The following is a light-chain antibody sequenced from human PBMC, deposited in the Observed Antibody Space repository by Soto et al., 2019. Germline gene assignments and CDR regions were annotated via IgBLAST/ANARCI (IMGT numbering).Light chain of an antibody. J-gene: IGKJ5*01. CDR2: GAS. V-gene: IGKV1-39*01. CDR1: QNIDIY. Sequence: IQMTQSTSSLSASVGDRVTITCRASQNIDIYLNWYQQKPGRAPKALIYGASTLQTGVPSRFSGSGSGTDFILSINSLQPEDFAIYYCQQSYTIPTTFGQGTRLAIK. CDR3: QQSYTIPTT.